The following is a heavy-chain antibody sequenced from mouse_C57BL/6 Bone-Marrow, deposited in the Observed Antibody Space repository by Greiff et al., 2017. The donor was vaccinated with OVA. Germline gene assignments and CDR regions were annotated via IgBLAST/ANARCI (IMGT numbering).Heavy chain of an antibody. CDR2: IHPNSGST. CDR1: GYTFTSYW. CDR3: AKYYYCSSYAMDY. D-gene: IGHD1-1*01. V-gene: IGHV1-64*01. Sequence: QVQLQQPGAELVKPGASVKLSCKASGYTFTSYWMHWVKQRPGQGLEWIGMIHPNSGSTNYNEKFKSKATLTVDKSSSPAYMQLSSLTSADSAVYYCAKYYYCSSYAMDYWGQGTSVTVSA. J-gene: IGHJ4*01.